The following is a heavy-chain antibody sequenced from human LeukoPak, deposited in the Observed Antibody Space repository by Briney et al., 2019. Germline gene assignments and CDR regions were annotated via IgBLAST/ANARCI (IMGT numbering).Heavy chain of an antibody. CDR1: GFTFSSYA. Sequence: PGGSLRLSCAASGFTFSSYAMSWVRQAPGKGLEWVSTISGSGGSTYYADSVKGRFTISRDNSKNTLYLQMNSLRAEDTAAYYCARGVTMVRGVIITLVAFDIWGQGTMVTVSS. CDR3: ARGVTMVRGVIITLVAFDI. CDR2: ISGSGGST. J-gene: IGHJ3*02. V-gene: IGHV3-23*01. D-gene: IGHD3-10*01.